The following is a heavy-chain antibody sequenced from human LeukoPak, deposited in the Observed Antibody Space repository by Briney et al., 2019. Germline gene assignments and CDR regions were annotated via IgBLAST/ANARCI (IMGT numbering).Heavy chain of an antibody. J-gene: IGHJ4*02. V-gene: IGHV1-69*05. CDR3: ARRGGYSYGYYFDY. CDR2: IIPIFGTA. CDR1: GGTFSSYA. Sequence: SVKVSCKASGGTFSSYAISWVRQAPGQGLEWMGGIIPIFGTANYAQKFQGRVTITTDESTSTAYMEPSGLRSEDTAVYYCARRGGYSYGYYFDYWGQGTLVTVSS. D-gene: IGHD5-18*01.